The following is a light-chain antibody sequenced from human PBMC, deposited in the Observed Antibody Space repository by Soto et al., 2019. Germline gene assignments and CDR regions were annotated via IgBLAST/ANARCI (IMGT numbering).Light chain of an antibody. CDR3: QQYGDSRT. CDR2: GAS. V-gene: IGKV3-20*01. CDR1: QSVSSTY. J-gene: IGKJ2*01. Sequence: EIVLTQSPGTLSLSPGERVTLSCRASQSVSSTYLAWYQQKPGQAPRLLIYGASSRATGIPDRFSGSASGTDFTLTINRLETEDFAIYYCQQYGDSRTFGQGTKLEIK.